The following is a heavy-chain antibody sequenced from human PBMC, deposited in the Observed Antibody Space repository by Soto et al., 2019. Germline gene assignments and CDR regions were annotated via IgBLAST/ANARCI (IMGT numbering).Heavy chain of an antibody. CDR1: GYTFTSYY. Sequence: GASVKVSCKASGYTFTSYYMHWVRQAPGQGLEWMGIINPSGGSTSYAQKFQGRVTMTRATSTSTFYMELSSLRSEDTAVFYCARVEGAGNYYYYYYGMDVWGQGTTVTVSS. D-gene: IGHD6-19*01. CDR3: ARVEGAGNYYYYYYGMDV. J-gene: IGHJ6*02. V-gene: IGHV1-46*01. CDR2: INPSGGST.